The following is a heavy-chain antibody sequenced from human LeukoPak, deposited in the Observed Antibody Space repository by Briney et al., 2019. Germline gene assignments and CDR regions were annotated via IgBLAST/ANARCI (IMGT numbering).Heavy chain of an antibody. J-gene: IGHJ4*02. CDR1: GYTFTAYY. Sequence: GASVKVSCKASGYTFTAYYMHWVRQAPGQGLEWMGWINPNSGGTNFARKFQDRVTMTRDTSISTAYMELSRLRSDDTAVYNCARGSPRGYCSSTSCYPFFDYWGQGTLVTVSS. D-gene: IGHD2-2*01. CDR2: INPNSGGT. CDR3: ARGSPRGYCSSTSCYPFFDY. V-gene: IGHV1-2*02.